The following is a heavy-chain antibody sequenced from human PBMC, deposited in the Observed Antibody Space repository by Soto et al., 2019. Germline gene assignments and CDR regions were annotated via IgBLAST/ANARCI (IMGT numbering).Heavy chain of an antibody. CDR3: AKDLRDGYNYAVDY. Sequence: PGGSLRLSCAASGFTFSSYGMHWVRQAPGKGLEWVAVLSYDGSINYYADSVKGRFTISRDNSKNTLFLQMNSLRAEDTVVYFCAKDLRDGYNYAVDYWGQGTLVTVSS. V-gene: IGHV3-30*18. CDR1: GFTFSSYG. D-gene: IGHD5-12*01. CDR2: LSYDGSIN. J-gene: IGHJ4*02.